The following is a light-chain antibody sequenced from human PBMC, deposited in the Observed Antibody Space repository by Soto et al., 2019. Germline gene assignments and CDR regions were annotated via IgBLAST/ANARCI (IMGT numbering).Light chain of an antibody. CDR3: QKYAVSPIT. CDR2: AAS. Sequence: EIVLTQSPVTLSLSPGEIATLSCRASQTVGRNYLAWYQQKPGQAPRLLIYAASSRASGVPDRFSGSGSGTDFTLTITRLEPEDFAVFYCQKYAVSPITFGQGTRLEIK. CDR1: QTVGRNY. J-gene: IGKJ5*01. V-gene: IGKV3-20*01.